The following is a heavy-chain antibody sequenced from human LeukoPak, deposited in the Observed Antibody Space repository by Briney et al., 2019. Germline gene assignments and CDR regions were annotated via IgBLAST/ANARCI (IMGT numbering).Heavy chain of an antibody. CDR1: SSSISSDYY. CDR2: IHHSGER. CDR3: GRDRATGYDDY. Sequence: SETLSLTCTVSSSSISSDYYWGWIRQPPGKGLEWIASIHHSGERYYNPSLKSRGTISVDTSQNQVSLKLTSVTAADTAVYYCGRDRATGYDDYWGQGILVTVSS. V-gene: IGHV4-38-2*02. J-gene: IGHJ4*02. D-gene: IGHD3-9*01.